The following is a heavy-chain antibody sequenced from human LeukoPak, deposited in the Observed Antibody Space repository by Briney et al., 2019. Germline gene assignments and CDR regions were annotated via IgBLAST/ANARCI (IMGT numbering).Heavy chain of an antibody. D-gene: IGHD3-10*01. J-gene: IGHJ4*02. CDR2: INHSGST. CDR1: GGSFSGYY. Sequence: SETLSLTCAVYGGSFSGYYWSWIRQPPGKGLEWIGEINHSGSTNYNPSLKSRVTISVDTSKNQFSLKLSSVIAADTAVYYCARTSIITMVRGVLDSWGQGTLVTVSS. V-gene: IGHV4-34*01. CDR3: ARTSIITMVRGVLDS.